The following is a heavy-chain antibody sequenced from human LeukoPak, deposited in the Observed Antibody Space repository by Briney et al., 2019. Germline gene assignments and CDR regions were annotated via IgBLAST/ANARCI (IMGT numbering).Heavy chain of an antibody. CDR2: IYYSGST. CDR3: ARDGRALGDFDY. J-gene: IGHJ4*02. CDR1: GGSISSYY. V-gene: IGHV4-59*01. D-gene: IGHD3-10*01. Sequence: PSETLSLTCTVSGGSISSYYWSWIRQPPGKGLEWIGYIYYSGSTNYNPSLKSRVTISVDTSKNQFSLKLSSVTAADTAVYYCARDGRALGDFDYWGQGTLVTVSS.